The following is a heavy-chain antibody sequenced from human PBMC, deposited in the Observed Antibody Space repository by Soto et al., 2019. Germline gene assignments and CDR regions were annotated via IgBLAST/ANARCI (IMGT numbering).Heavy chain of an antibody. Sequence: QVQLQQWGAGLLKPSETLSLTCAVYGGSFSGYYWSWIRQPPGKGLEWIGEINHSGSTNYNPSLKSRVTISVDTSKNQFSLKLSSVTAADTAVYYCARRGHIAAAGTVSDYWGQGTLVTVSS. CDR1: GGSFSGYY. D-gene: IGHD6-13*01. CDR2: INHSGST. CDR3: ARRGHIAAAGTVSDY. V-gene: IGHV4-34*01. J-gene: IGHJ4*02.